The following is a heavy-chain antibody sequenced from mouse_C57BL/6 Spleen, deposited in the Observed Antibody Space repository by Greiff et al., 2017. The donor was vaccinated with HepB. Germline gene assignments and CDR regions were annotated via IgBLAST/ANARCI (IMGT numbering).Heavy chain of an antibody. V-gene: IGHV1-19*01. CDR1: GYTFTDYY. D-gene: IGHD2-1*01. CDR3: ARDGNYDFGD. J-gene: IGHJ2*01. Sequence: VQLQQSGPVLVKPGASVKMSCKASGYTFTDYYMNWVKQSHGKSLEWIGVINHYNGGTSYNQKFKGKATLTVDKSSSTAYMELNSLTSEDSAVYYCARDGNYDFGDWGQGTTLTVAS. CDR2: INHYNGGT.